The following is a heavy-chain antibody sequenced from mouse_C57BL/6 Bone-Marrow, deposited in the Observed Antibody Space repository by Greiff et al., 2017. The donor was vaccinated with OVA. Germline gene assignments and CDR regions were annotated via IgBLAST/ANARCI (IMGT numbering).Heavy chain of an antibody. J-gene: IGHJ4*01. CDR3: ASPYYYGSNYAMDY. CDR2: IHPSDSDT. CDR1: GYTFTSYW. V-gene: IGHV1-74*01. D-gene: IGHD1-1*01. Sequence: QVQLQQPGAELVKPGASVKVSCKASGYTFTSYWMHWVKQRPGQGLEWIGRIHPSDSDTNYNQKFKGKATLTVDKSSSTAYMQLGSLTSEDSAVYSCASPYYYGSNYAMDYWGQGTSVTVSS.